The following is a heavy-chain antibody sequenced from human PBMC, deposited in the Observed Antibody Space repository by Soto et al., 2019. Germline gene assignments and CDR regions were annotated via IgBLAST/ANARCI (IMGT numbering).Heavy chain of an antibody. V-gene: IGHV3-23*01. CDR3: DKCPMYHFRSGHYAPHDDSYGKDV. CDR2: ISGIGGST. CDR1: GFTFSMYA. Sequence: GSLRLSCAAAGFTFSMYAMTWVRQAPAKGLECASGISGIGGSTYYPDSVKGQVTSSRDNSKRTLYLPLNSLRAEDTAVYYCDKCPMYHFRSGHYAPHDDSYGKDVWGRGTTVTVST. D-gene: IGHD3-3*01. J-gene: IGHJ6*04.